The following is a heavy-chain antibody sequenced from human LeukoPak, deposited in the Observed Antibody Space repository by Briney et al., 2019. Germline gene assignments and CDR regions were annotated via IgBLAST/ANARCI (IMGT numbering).Heavy chain of an antibody. CDR3: ARVEVLITMVRGVISYLFDP. CDR2: ISAYNGNT. CDR1: GYTFTSCG. D-gene: IGHD3-10*01. Sequence: ASVKVSCKASGYTFTSCGISWVRQAPGQGLEWMGWISAYNGNTNYAQKLQGRVTMTTDTSTSTAYMELRSLRSDDTAVYYCARVEVLITMVRGVISYLFDPWGQGTLVTVSS. J-gene: IGHJ5*01. V-gene: IGHV1-18*01.